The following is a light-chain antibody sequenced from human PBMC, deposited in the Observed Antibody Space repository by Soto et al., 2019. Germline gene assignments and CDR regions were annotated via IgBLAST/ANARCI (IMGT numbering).Light chain of an antibody. Sequence: QAALTQPASVSASPGQSITISCTGTSSDVGRYNYVSWYQQYPGKATKLILYDVSKRPSGVADRFAGSKSGNTASLTISGLQPEDEADYYCSSYKSSSTYLFGTGNKLTVL. J-gene: IGLJ1*01. V-gene: IGLV2-14*03. CDR3: SSYKSSSTYL. CDR1: SSDVGRYNY. CDR2: DVS.